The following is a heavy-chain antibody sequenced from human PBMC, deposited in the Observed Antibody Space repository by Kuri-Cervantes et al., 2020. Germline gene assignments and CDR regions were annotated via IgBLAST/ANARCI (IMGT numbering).Heavy chain of an antibody. CDR1: GYTFTSYD. D-gene: IGHD6-13*01. V-gene: IGHV1-8*01. CDR2: MNPNSGNT. Sequence: ASVKVSCKASGYTFTSYDINWVRQATGQGLERMGWMNPNSGNTGYAQKLQGRVTMTTDTSTSTAYMELRSLRSDDTAVYYCAREQQLVPPGYYGMDVWGQGTTVTVSS. CDR3: AREQQLVPPGYYGMDV. J-gene: IGHJ6*02.